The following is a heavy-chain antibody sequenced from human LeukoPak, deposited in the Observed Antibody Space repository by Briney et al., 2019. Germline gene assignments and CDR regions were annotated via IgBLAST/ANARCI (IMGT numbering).Heavy chain of an antibody. CDR2: ISWNSGSI. V-gene: IGHV3-9*01. CDR3: AKEATGTPGAFDI. CDR1: GFTFDDYA. Sequence: PGRSLRLSCAASGFTFDDYAMHWVRQAPGKGLEWVSGISWNSGSIGYADSVKGRFTISRDNAKNSLYLQMNSLRAEDTALYYCAKEATGTPGAFDIWGQGTMVTVSS. J-gene: IGHJ3*02. D-gene: IGHD1-1*01.